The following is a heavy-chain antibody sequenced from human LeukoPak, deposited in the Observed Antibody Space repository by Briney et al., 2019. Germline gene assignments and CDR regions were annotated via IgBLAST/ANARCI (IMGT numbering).Heavy chain of an antibody. V-gene: IGHV3-30*04. Sequence: GGSLRLSCAASGFTFSSYAMHWVRQAPGKGLEWVAVISYDGSNKYYADSVKGRFTISRDNSKNTLYLQMNSLRAEDTAVYYCARALGSGSYYIVDYWGQGTLVTVSS. D-gene: IGHD3-10*01. J-gene: IGHJ4*02. CDR2: ISYDGSNK. CDR3: ARALGSGSYYIVDY. CDR1: GFTFSSYA.